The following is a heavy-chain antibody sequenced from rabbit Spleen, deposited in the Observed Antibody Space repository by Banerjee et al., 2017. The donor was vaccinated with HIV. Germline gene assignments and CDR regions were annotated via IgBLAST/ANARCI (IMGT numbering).Heavy chain of an antibody. V-gene: IGHV1S40*01. D-gene: IGHD1-1*01. CDR2: IYTGGSGGI. Sequence: VESGGGLVKPGASLTLTCTASGFDLSDYYYMYWVRQAPGKGLEWIGCIYTGGSGGIYYATWANGRFTVSKTSSTTVTLQMTGLTAADTATYFCGRATSSSSGFALWGQGTLVTVS. J-gene: IGHJ3*01. CDR3: GRATSSSSGFAL. CDR1: GFDLSDYYY.